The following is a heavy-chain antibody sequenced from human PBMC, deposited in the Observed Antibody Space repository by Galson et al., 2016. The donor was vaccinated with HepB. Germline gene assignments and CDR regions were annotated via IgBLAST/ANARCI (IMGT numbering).Heavy chain of an antibody. CDR3: ARATDYGDYANGMDV. CDR2: TYYRSRWGWDQ. J-gene: IGHJ6*04. D-gene: IGHD4-17*01. Sequence: CAISGDSVSSNSVTWNWIGQSPSRGLEWLGRTYYRSRWGWDQDYAISEKSRISINPDKSGNQFSLQLRSVTPEDTAVYYGARATDYGDYANGMDVWDRGTMVTVSA. V-gene: IGHV6-1*01. CDR1: GDSVSSNSVT.